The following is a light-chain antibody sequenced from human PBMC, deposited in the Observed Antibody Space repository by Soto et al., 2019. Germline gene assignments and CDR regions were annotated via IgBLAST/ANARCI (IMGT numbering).Light chain of an antibody. V-gene: IGKV3D-20*02. Sequence: EIVLTQSPGTLSLSPGERATLSCRASQSVSSNYLAWYQQKPGQAPKVLIYRASIRATGIPDRFTGSGSGTDFTLTISRLEPEDFAVYYCQQRSNSITFGQGTRLEIK. J-gene: IGKJ5*01. CDR2: RAS. CDR3: QQRSNSIT. CDR1: QSVSSNY.